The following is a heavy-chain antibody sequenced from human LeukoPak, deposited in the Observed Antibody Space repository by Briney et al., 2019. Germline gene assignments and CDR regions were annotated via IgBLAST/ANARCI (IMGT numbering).Heavy chain of an antibody. D-gene: IGHD5-12*01. V-gene: IGHV4-61*02. CDR3: ARTKSGYDPHRRGGYFDY. CDR1: GGSISSGSYY. CDR2: IYTSGST. Sequence: SETLSLTCTVSGGSISSGSYYWSWIRQPAGKGLEWIGRIYTSGSTNYNPSLKSRVTISVDTSKNQFSLKLSSVTAADTAVYYCARTKSGYDPHRRGGYFDYWGQGTLVTVSS. J-gene: IGHJ4*02.